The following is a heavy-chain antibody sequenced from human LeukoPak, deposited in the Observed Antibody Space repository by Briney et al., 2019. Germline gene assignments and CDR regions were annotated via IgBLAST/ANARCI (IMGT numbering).Heavy chain of an antibody. J-gene: IGHJ4*02. Sequence: SGTLSLTCTVSGGSVSSGSYYWSWIRQPPGKGLEWIGYIYYSGSTNYNPSLKSRVTISVDTSKNQFSLKLSSVTAADTAVYYCARRTSGYEGYWGQGTLVTVSS. CDR1: GGSVSSGSYY. V-gene: IGHV4-61*01. D-gene: IGHD5-12*01. CDR3: ARRTSGYEGY. CDR2: IYYSGST.